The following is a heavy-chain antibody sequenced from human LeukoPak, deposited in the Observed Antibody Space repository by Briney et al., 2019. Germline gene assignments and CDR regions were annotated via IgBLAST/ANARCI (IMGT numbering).Heavy chain of an antibody. J-gene: IGHJ3*02. Sequence: GGSLRLSCAGSGSTATTNYMGWVRQAPGKGLEWVSVIYSSGSTPYADSVKGRFTISRDSSKNTVYLQMNSLRAEDTAVYYCARDHINVNAFDIWGQGTMVTVSS. CDR2: IYSSGST. CDR1: GSTATTNY. V-gene: IGHV3-53*01. D-gene: IGHD3-16*02. CDR3: ARDHINVNAFDI.